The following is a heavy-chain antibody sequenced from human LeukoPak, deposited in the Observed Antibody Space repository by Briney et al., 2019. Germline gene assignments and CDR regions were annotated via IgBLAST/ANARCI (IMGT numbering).Heavy chain of an antibody. CDR2: VRQEGGEG. J-gene: IGHJ6*04. CDR3: VTRLCSISACRASSYLSFDV. D-gene: IGHD3-10*02. CDR1: GFTFNTYW. Sequence: PGGSLRLSCAASGFTFNTYWMTWVRQAPGRGLEWVANVRQEGGEGHYVDSVKGRVTVSRDNDENSLYLQLNSLRVEDTAVYYCVTRLCSISACRASSYLSFDVWGKGTTVTVSS. V-gene: IGHV3-7*01.